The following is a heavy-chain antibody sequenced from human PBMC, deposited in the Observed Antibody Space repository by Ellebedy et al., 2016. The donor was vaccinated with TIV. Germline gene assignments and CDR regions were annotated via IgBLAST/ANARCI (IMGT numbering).Heavy chain of an antibody. D-gene: IGHD2-2*01. J-gene: IGHJ6*02. CDR1: GFTFDNYA. CDR3: ARGMPGKGYHYHYGMDV. Sequence: PGGSLRLSCAASGFTFDNYAMHWVRQAPGKGLEWVSVIYSGGSTYYADSVKGRFTISRDNSKTTLYLQMNSLRAEDTAVYYCARGMPGKGYHYHYGMDVWGQGTTVTVSS. V-gene: IGHV3-53*01. CDR2: IYSGGST.